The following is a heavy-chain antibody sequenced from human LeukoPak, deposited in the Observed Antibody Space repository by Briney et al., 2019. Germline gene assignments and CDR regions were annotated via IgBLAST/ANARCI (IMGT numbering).Heavy chain of an antibody. J-gene: IGHJ4*02. D-gene: IGHD2-2*01. CDR1: GGSFSGYY. CDR2: INHSGST. V-gene: IGHV4-34*01. CDR3: SRTSSTSPGGGYYFDY. Sequence: SETLSLTCAVYGGSFSGYYWSWIRQPPGKGLEWIGEINHSGSTNYNPSLKSRVTISVDTSKNQFSLKLSSVTAADTAVYYCSRTSSTSPGGGYYFDYWGQGTLVTVSS.